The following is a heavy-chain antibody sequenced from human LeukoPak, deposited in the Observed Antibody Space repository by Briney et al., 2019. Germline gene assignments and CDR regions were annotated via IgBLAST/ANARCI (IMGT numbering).Heavy chain of an antibody. CDR1: GGSISSGDYY. CDR2: IYYSGST. Sequence: PSETLSLTCTVSGGSISSGDYYWSWIRQPPGKGLEWIGYIYYSGSTNYNPSLKSRVTISVDTPKNQFSLKLSSVTAADTAVYYCARQGHYDSSGYPPSFDYWGQGTLVTVSS. J-gene: IGHJ4*02. D-gene: IGHD3-22*01. V-gene: IGHV4-61*08. CDR3: ARQGHYDSSGYPPSFDY.